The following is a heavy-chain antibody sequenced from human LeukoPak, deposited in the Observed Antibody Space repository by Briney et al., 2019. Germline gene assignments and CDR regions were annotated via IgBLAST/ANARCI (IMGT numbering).Heavy chain of an antibody. CDR2: ISYDGSNK. D-gene: IGHD6-19*01. CDR3: ARTPRIAVACNHGAFDI. CDR1: GFTFSSYA. Sequence: GRSLRLSCAPSGFTFSSYAMHWVRPAPGKGLEWVAVISYDGSNKYYADSVKGRFTISRDNSKNTLYLQMNSLRAEDTAVYYCARTPRIAVACNHGAFDIWGQGTMVTVSS. J-gene: IGHJ3*02. V-gene: IGHV3-30-3*01.